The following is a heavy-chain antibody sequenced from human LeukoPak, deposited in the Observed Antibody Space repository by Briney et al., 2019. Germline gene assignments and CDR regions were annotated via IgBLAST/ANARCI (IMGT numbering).Heavy chain of an antibody. Sequence: SVKVSCKASGGTFSSYAISWVRQAPGQGLEWMGRIIPILGIANYAQKFQGRVTITADKSTSTAYMELSSLRSDDTAVYYCASGYAAAGNDYWGQGTLVTVSS. V-gene: IGHV1-69*04. CDR2: IIPILGIA. CDR3: ASGYAAAGNDY. J-gene: IGHJ4*02. D-gene: IGHD6-13*01. CDR1: GGTFSSYA.